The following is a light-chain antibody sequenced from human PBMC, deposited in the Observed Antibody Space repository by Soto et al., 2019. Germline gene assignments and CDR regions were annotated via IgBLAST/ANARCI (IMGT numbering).Light chain of an antibody. CDR1: QSVSSSY. CDR2: GAS. J-gene: IGKJ2*01. CDR3: QQYGSSPYT. Sequence: EIVLTQSPGTLSLSPGERATLSCRASQSVSSSYLAWYQQKPGQAPRLLIYGASSRATGIPDRFSGSGSGTDFTLTMSRLEPEGLAVYYWQQYGSSPYTGGQRTKLEIK. V-gene: IGKV3-20*01.